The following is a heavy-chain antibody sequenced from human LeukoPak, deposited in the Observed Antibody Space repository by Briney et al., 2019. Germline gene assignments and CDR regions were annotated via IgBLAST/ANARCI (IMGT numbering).Heavy chain of an antibody. D-gene: IGHD5-12*01. CDR2: INAGNGNT. J-gene: IGHJ3*02. V-gene: IGHV1-3*01. Sequence: ASVKVSCKASGYTFTSYAMHWVRQAPGQRLEWIGWINAGNGNTKYSQKFQGRATITRDTSASTAYMELSSLRSEDTAVYYCARLRRGGGYFDAFDIWGQGTMVTVSS. CDR1: GYTFTSYA. CDR3: ARLRRGGGYFDAFDI.